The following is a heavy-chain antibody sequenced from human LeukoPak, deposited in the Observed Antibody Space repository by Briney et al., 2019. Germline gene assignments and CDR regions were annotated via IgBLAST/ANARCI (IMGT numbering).Heavy chain of an antibody. V-gene: IGHV4-34*01. CDR3: ASRDGYNWSY. D-gene: IGHD5-24*01. CDR1: GGSFSGYY. Sequence: PSETLSLTCAVYGGSFSGYYWSWIRQPPGKGLEWIGEINHSGSTNYNPSLKSRVTISVDTAKNQFSLKLSSVTAADTAVYYCASRDGYNWSYWGQGTLVTVSS. CDR2: INHSGST. J-gene: IGHJ4*02.